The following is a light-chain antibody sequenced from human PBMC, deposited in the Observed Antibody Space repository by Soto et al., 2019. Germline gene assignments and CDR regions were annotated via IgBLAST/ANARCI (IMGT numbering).Light chain of an antibody. CDR1: RSFASSY. CDR3: QHYGPSTPYT. V-gene: IGKV3-20*01. CDR2: AAS. J-gene: IGKJ2*01. Sequence: EIVLTQSPGTLSLSPGERATLSCRASRSFASSYLAWYQRKPGQSPRLLIYAASKRATGSPDRFTGSGSGTDFTLTISSVEPEDCAVYYCQHYGPSTPYTFGQGTKVDIK.